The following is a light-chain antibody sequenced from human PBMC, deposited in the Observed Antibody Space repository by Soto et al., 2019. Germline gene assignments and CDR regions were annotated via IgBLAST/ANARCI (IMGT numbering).Light chain of an antibody. Sequence: EIELMQSPGTLSLSPGERATLFCRASQTFIGSLLAWYHQRPGQPPRLLIFDASRRATGIPERFSGSGSGTEFTLTISSLQSEDFAVYYCQQYGSSGTFGQGTKVDIK. V-gene: IGKV3-20*01. CDR3: QQYGSSGT. J-gene: IGKJ1*01. CDR2: DAS. CDR1: QTFIGSL.